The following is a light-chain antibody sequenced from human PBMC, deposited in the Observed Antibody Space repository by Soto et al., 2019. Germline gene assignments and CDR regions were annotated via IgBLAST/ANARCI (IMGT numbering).Light chain of an antibody. V-gene: IGKV1-5*03. J-gene: IGKJ1*01. CDR2: KAS. CDR1: ESVNRW. CDR3: QQYNRYPWT. Sequence: DIQLTRSTSTLSACRGDIVTITCPASESVNRWSAWYQQKPGKAPKFLIYKASNLESGVPSRFSGGGSGTEFTLTISSLQPDDFATYYCQQYNRYPWTFGQGTKVDNK.